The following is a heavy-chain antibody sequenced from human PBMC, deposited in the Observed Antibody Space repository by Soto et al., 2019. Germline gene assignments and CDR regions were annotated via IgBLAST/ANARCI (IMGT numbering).Heavy chain of an antibody. V-gene: IGHV3-15*01. D-gene: IGHD6-19*01. J-gene: IGHJ3*02. CDR1: GFTFSNAW. CDR3: TMAGVLQPDPDAFDI. CDR2: IKSKTDGGTT. Sequence: GGSLRLSCAASGFTFSNAWMSWVRQAPGKGLEWVGRIKSKTDGGTTDYAAPVKGRFTISRDDSKNTLYLQMNSLKTEDTAVYYCTMAGVLQPDPDAFDIWGQGTMVTVSS.